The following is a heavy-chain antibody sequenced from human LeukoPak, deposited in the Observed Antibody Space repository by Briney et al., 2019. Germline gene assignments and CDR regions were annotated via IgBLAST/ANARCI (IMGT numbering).Heavy chain of an antibody. J-gene: IGHJ4*02. CDR3: ARRYCSSTSCYIGSYDY. V-gene: IGHV1-18*01. CDR2: ISAYNGNT. Sequence: ASVKVSCKASGYTFTSYGISWVRQAPGQGLEWMGWISAYNGNTNYAQKIQGRVTMTTDTSTSTAYMELRSLRSDDTAVYYCARRYCSSTSCYIGSYDYWGQGTLVTVSS. CDR1: GYTFTSYG. D-gene: IGHD2-2*02.